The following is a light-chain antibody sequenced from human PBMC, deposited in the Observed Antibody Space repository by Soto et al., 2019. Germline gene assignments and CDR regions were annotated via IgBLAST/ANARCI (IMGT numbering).Light chain of an antibody. CDR1: QSISSW. CDR2: DAS. CDR3: QQYNSYST. Sequence: IQMTQSPSTLSASLGDRVTITCRASQSISSWLAWYQHKPGQAPMLLIYDASRLESGVPSRFSGSGSGTEFTLTISSLQPDDFATYYCQQYNSYSTFGQGTRVHIK. J-gene: IGKJ1*01. V-gene: IGKV1-5*01.